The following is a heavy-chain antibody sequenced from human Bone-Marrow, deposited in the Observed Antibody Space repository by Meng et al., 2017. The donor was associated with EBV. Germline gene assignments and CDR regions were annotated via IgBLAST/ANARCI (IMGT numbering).Heavy chain of an antibody. CDR2: FLPTLGAP. Sequence: QGQLVPSAAEVKKPGSSVKVSCKTSGGPFRNYAVSWVRQAPGQGLEWLGGFLPTLGAPNYAQKFHGRVTITADESTSTHYMDLSSPRSDDTAVYYCASESGRGYTPDYWGQGTLVTVSS. CDR3: ASESGRGYTPDY. D-gene: IGHD3-10*01. CDR1: GGPFRNYA. J-gene: IGHJ4*02. V-gene: IGHV1-69*01.